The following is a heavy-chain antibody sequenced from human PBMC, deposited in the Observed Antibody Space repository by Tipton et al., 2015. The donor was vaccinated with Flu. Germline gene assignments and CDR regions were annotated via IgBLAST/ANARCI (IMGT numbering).Heavy chain of an antibody. Sequence: SLRLSCATSGFPFSGYWFHWVRQAPGEGLVWLSRINTDGSTRDYADFVEGRFTISRDNAKKIVYLQMDSLRVEDTALYYCARGVDSSSPMWGQGTLVTVSS. V-gene: IGHV3-74*01. CDR2: INTDGSTR. D-gene: IGHD3-22*01. J-gene: IGHJ4*02. CDR3: ARGVDSSSPM. CDR1: GFPFSGYW.